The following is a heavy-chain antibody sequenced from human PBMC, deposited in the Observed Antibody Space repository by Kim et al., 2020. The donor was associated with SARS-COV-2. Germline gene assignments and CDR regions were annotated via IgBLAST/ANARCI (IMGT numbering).Heavy chain of an antibody. Sequence: SVKVSCKASGFTFTSSAVQWERQARGQRLEWIGWIVVGSGNTNYAQKFQERVTITRDMSTSTAYMELSSLRSEDTAVYYCAAGSVTMISIDYWGQGTLVTVSS. J-gene: IGHJ4*02. CDR1: GFTFTSSA. V-gene: IGHV1-58*01. CDR2: IVVGSGNT. CDR3: AAGSVTMISIDY. D-gene: IGHD3-22*01.